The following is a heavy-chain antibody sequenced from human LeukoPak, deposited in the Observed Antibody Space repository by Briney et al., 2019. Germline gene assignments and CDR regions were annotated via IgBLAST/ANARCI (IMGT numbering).Heavy chain of an antibody. J-gene: IGHJ1*01. D-gene: IGHD6-13*01. Sequence: GGSLRLSCAASGFTFSSYSMNWVRQAPGKGLEWVSSISSSSSYIYYADTVKGRFTISRDNAKNSLYLQMNSLSAEDTAVYYCARGWPTIAAAGTIPEYFQHWGQGTLVTVSS. CDR2: ISSSSSYI. V-gene: IGHV3-21*01. CDR1: GFTFSSYS. CDR3: ARGWPTIAAAGTIPEYFQH.